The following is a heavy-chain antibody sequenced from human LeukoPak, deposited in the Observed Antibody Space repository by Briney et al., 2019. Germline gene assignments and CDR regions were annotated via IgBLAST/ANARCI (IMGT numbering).Heavy chain of an antibody. D-gene: IGHD2-8*01. J-gene: IGHJ5*02. Sequence: ASVKVPCKASGYSFIDYFIHWVRQAPGQGLECMGWINPNTGDTRYVQKFQGRVTMTRDTSISTVYMELSGLNSDDTAIYFCARDVIIGYEQGWFDPWGQGTLVTVST. CDR2: INPNTGDT. CDR3: ARDVIIGYEQGWFDP. CDR1: GYSFIDYF. V-gene: IGHV1-2*02.